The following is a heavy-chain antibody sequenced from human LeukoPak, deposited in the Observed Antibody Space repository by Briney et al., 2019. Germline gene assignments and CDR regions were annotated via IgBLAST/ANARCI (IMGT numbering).Heavy chain of an antibody. CDR2: ISDNGALT. D-gene: IGHD2-2*01. V-gene: IGHV3-23*01. CDR1: GFNFSSYW. J-gene: IGHJ5*02. CDR3: AKESGSTHSYNWFDP. Sequence: GGSLRLSCAASGFNFSSYWMHWVRQVPGKGLECVSGISDNGALTYYADSVKGRFTISRDNSKNTVYLLMSSLRAEDTAIYYCAKESGSTHSYNWFDPWGQGTLVTVSS.